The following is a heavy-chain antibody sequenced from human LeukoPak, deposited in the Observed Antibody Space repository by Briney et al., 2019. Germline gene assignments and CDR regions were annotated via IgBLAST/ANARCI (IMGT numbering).Heavy chain of an antibody. CDR2: INPSGGST. Sequence: ASVKVFCKASGYTFTSCYMHWVRQAPGQGLEWMGIINPSGGSTSYAQKFQGRVTMTRDMSTSTVYMELSSLRSEDTAVYYCARGGVDTAMVPLPDYWGQGTLVTVSS. V-gene: IGHV1-46*01. CDR3: ARGGVDTAMVPLPDY. D-gene: IGHD5-18*01. J-gene: IGHJ4*02. CDR1: GYTFTSCY.